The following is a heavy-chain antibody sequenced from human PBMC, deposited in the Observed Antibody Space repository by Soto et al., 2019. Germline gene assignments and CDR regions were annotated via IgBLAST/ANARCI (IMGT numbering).Heavy chain of an antibody. CDR1: GGSFSGYY. J-gene: IGHJ6*03. CDR2: INHSGST. V-gene: IGHV4-34*01. CDR3: ARARRNGRHYYYYMDV. Sequence: SETLSLTCAVYGGSFSGYYWSWIRQPPGKGLEWIGEINHSGSTNYNPSLKSRVTISVDTSKNQFSLKLSSVTAADTAVYYCARARRNGRHYYYYMDVWGKGTTVTVSS. D-gene: IGHD2-8*01.